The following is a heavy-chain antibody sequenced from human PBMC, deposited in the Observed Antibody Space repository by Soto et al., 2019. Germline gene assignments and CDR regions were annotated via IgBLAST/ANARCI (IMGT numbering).Heavy chain of an antibody. CDR1: RGCRSRWS. CDR3: ARVPLSGDEILTAFWFDP. D-gene: IGHD3-9*01. J-gene: IGHJ5*02. V-gene: IGHV4-59*01. Sequence: LELRSVACRVGRGCRSRWSSSCIRQNTGKGLEWIGYIYYSGSTNYNPSLKSRVTISVDTSKNQFSLKLSSVTAADAAVYYCARVPLSGDEILTAFWFDPWGQGTLVTVSS. CDR2: IYYSGST.